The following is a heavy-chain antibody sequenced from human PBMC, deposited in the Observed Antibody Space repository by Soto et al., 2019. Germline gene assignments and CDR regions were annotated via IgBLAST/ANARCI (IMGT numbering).Heavy chain of an antibody. J-gene: IGHJ5*02. V-gene: IGHV1-3*01. CDR1: GYRINTSHA. D-gene: IGHD3-16*01. Sequence: QVLLVQSGAEVKNPGASVKVSCKASGYRINTSHAIHWVRQAPGQRLEWVAYVIPASGDTRVSQNLQGRVSLSWDPSANTIYMELSRLTVEDTAVYYCARGEYRRLRRTNWFDPWGQGTQVTVSS. CDR2: VIPASGDT. CDR3: ARGEYRRLRRTNWFDP.